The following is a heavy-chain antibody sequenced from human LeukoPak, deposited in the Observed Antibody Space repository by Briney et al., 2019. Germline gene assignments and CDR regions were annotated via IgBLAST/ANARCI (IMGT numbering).Heavy chain of an antibody. Sequence: ASVKVSCKASGYTFTGYYMHWVRQAPGQGLEWMGWINPNSGGTNYAQKFQGRVTMTRDTSISTAYMELSRLRSDDTAVYYCAQNYGDYFHASPIWGQGTLVTVSS. J-gene: IGHJ3*02. D-gene: IGHD4-17*01. CDR3: AQNYGDYFHASPI. CDR1: GYTFTGYY. CDR2: INPNSGGT. V-gene: IGHV1-2*02.